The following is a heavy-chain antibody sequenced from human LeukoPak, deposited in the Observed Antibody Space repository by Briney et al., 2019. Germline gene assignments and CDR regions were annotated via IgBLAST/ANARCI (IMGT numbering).Heavy chain of an antibody. J-gene: IGHJ3*02. CDR2: ISYDGSNK. V-gene: IGHV3-30*04. Sequence: GRSLRLSCAASGFTFSSYAMHWVRQAPGKGLEWVAVISYDGSNKYYADSVKGRFTISRDNSKNTLYLQMNSLRAEDTDVYYCARDFSRLVFKRNDAFDIWGQGTMVTVSS. CDR1: GFTFSSYA. CDR3: ARDFSRLVFKRNDAFDI. D-gene: IGHD6-19*01.